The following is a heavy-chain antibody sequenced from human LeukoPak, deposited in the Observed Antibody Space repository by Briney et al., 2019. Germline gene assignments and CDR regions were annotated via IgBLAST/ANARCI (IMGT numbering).Heavy chain of an antibody. Sequence: GGSLRLSCAASGFTFSSYSMNWVRQAPGKGLEWVSYISSSSSTIYYADSVKGRFSISRDNAKNTLYLQMNSLRAEDTAVYYCAKGIDQQQLSLDYWGQGTLVTVSS. J-gene: IGHJ4*02. CDR3: AKGIDQQQLSLDY. V-gene: IGHV3-48*04. D-gene: IGHD6-13*01. CDR1: GFTFSSYS. CDR2: ISSSSSTI.